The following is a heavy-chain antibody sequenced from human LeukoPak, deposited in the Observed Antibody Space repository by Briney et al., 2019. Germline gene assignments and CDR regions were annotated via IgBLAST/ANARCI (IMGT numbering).Heavy chain of an antibody. CDR2: VNHSGGT. CDR1: GGSFSGYY. V-gene: IGHV4-34*01. J-gene: IGHJ6*03. Sequence: PSETLSLTCAVYGGSFSGYYWSWIRQPPGKGLEWIGEVNHSGGTNYNPSLKSRVTISVDTSKNQFSLKLSSATAADTAVYYCARGPSAYYMDVWGKGTTVTVSS. CDR3: ARGPSAYYMDV.